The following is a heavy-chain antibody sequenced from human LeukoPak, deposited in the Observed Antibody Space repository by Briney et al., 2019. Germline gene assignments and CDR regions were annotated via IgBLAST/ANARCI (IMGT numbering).Heavy chain of an antibody. V-gene: IGHV4-34*01. CDR1: GGSFSGYY. Sequence: SETLSLTCAVYGGSFSGYYLSWIRQPPGKGLEWIGEINHSGSTNYNPSLKSRVTISVDTSKNQFSLKLSSVTAADTAVYYCARGRYSSGWYPYYYYMDVWGKGTTVTVSS. D-gene: IGHD6-19*01. J-gene: IGHJ6*03. CDR2: INHSGST. CDR3: ARGRYSSGWYPYYYYMDV.